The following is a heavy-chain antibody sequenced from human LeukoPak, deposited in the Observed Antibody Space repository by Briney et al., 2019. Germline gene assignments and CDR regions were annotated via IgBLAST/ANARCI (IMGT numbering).Heavy chain of an antibody. J-gene: IGHJ5*02. Sequence: ASVKVSCKASGYTFTSYDINWVRQATGQGLEWMGWMTPNNGNTGYAQKFQGRVTMTRDTSISTAYMELSRLRSDDTAVYYCARSRVAAINWFDPWGQGTLVTVSS. D-gene: IGHD2-15*01. V-gene: IGHV1-8*02. CDR2: MTPNNGNT. CDR1: GYTFTSYD. CDR3: ARSRVAAINWFDP.